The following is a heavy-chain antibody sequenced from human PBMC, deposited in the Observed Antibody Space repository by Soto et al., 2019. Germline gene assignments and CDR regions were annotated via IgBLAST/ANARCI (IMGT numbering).Heavy chain of an antibody. Sequence: SETLSLTCTVSGGSISSGNYYWSWIRQPPGKGLEWIGFISYSGSTYYNASLKSRVTISVDTPKNQFSLKLSSVTAADTAVYYCAKNWNWGSLVHWGQGTLVTSPQ. J-gene: IGHJ4*02. V-gene: IGHV4-30-4*01. CDR1: GGSISSGNYY. CDR3: AKNWNWGSLVH. D-gene: IGHD7-27*01. CDR2: ISYSGST.